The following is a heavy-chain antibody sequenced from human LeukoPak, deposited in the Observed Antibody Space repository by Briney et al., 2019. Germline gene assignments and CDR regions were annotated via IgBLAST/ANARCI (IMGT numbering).Heavy chain of an antibody. D-gene: IGHD2-15*01. Sequence: GGSLRLSCAASGFTFSGFAMSWVRQAPGRGLGWVSAISNNGGYTYYADSVQGRFTISRDNSKSTLCLQMNSLRAEDTAVYYCAKQLGYCSDGSCYFPYWGQGTLVTVSS. V-gene: IGHV3-23*01. CDR1: GFTFSGFA. CDR3: AKQLGYCSDGSCYFPY. J-gene: IGHJ4*02. CDR2: ISNNGGYT.